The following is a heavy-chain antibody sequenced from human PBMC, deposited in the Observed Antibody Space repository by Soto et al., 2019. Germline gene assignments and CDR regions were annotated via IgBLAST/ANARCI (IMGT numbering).Heavy chain of an antibody. D-gene: IGHD1-1*01. J-gene: IGHJ3*02. CDR1: CGSISSYY. Sequence: SETLSLTCTVSCGSISSYYWSWIRQPPGKGLEWIGYIYYSGSTNYNPSLKSRVTISVDTSKNQFSLKLSSVTAADTAVYYCASAHWKGLTASCFAFDIWGQGTMVTVS. CDR3: ASAHWKGLTASCFAFDI. CDR2: IYYSGST. V-gene: IGHV4-59*01.